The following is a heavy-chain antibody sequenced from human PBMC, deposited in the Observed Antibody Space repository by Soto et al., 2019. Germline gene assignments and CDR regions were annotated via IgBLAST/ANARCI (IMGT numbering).Heavy chain of an antibody. D-gene: IGHD2-2*01. CDR2: IFSNDDK. V-gene: IGHV2-26*01. J-gene: IGHJ5*02. CDR1: GLSLSTGKLG. Sequence: SGPTLVNPTETLTLTCTVSGLSLSTGKLGVSWIRQPPGKALEWLAHIFSNDDKSYSTSLRSRVTISKDTSRSQVVLTMTNMDHLDSGTYYCALIKDCSRTDCYLASFDPWGQ. CDR3: ALIKDCSRTDCYLASFDP.